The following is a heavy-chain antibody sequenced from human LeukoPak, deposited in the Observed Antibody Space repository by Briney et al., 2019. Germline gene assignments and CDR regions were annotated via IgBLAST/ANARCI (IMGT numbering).Heavy chain of an antibody. J-gene: IGHJ4*02. CDR2: FSGSGGST. CDR1: AFTFSSYA. CDR3: AMSGFSRFVF. V-gene: IGHV3-23*01. Sequence: LPGGSLRLSCAASAFTFSSYAMSWVRQAPGKGREWVSAFSGSGGSTYYADYVKGRFTISRANSKNTLYLQMNSLRAEDTAEYYCAMSGFSRFVFWGQGALVTVSS. D-gene: IGHD3-3*01.